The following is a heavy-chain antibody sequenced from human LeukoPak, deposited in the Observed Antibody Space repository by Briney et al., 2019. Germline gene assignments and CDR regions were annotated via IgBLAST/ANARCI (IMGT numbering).Heavy chain of an antibody. CDR3: ARGTLYSGWSYYFDY. D-gene: IGHD6-19*01. CDR1: GYSISSGYY. CDR2: VYYSGTT. J-gene: IGHJ4*02. V-gene: IGHV4-38-2*02. Sequence: PSETLSLTCNVSGYSISSGYYWGWIRQPPGKALEWIGSVYYSGTTSYNPSLKSRVTISVDMSKNHFSLRLSSVTAADTAMYYCARGTLYSGWSYYFDYWGQGSQVTASS.